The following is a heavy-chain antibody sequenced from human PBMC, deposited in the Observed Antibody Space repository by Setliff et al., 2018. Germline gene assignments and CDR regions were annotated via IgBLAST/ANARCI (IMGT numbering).Heavy chain of an antibody. CDR3: AKWSAMVRGVD. CDR1: RFTFSNYW. V-gene: IGHV3-7*01. J-gene: IGHJ4*02. CDR2: IKKDGSIK. D-gene: IGHD3-10*01. Sequence: SLRLSCAASRFTFSNYWMNWVRQAPGKGLEWVANIKKDGSIKYYLDSVRGRFTISRDNAENSLTLQMNSLRVEDTAVYYCAKWSAMVRGVDWGQGTLVTVSS.